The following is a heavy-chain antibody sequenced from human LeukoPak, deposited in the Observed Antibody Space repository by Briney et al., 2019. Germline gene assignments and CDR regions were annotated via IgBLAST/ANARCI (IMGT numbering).Heavy chain of an antibody. D-gene: IGHD2-15*01. Sequence: ESLRLSFAASGFPFSSYWMHWVRPAPGKGLVWVSRITSDGRSTSYADSVKGRSTIARDNAKNTLYLQMNSLRADDTAVYYCAKGGGRVEADYWGQGTLVTVSS. CDR2: ITSDGRST. J-gene: IGHJ4*02. CDR1: GFPFSSYW. CDR3: AKGGGRVEADY. V-gene: IGHV3-74*01.